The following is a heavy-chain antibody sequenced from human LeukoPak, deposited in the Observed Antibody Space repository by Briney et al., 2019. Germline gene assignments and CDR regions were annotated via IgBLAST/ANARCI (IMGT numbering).Heavy chain of an antibody. CDR3: ARGYSSGYFWHLSFIFDY. CDR2: IYYSGST. J-gene: IGHJ4*02. V-gene: IGHV4-59*08. Sequence: SGTLSLTCTVSGGSISSYYWSWIRQPPGKGLEWIGYIYYSGSTNYNPSLKSRVTISVDTSKNQFSLKLSSVTAADTAVYYCARGYSSGYFWHLSFIFDYWGQGTLVTVSS. D-gene: IGHD3-22*01. CDR1: GGSISSYY.